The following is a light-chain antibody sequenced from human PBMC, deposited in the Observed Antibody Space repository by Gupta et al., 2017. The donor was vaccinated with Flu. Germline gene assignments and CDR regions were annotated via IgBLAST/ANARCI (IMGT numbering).Light chain of an antibody. J-gene: IGKJ1*01. CDR3: QQYNNWPPWT. CDR2: GAS. V-gene: IGKV3-15*01. Sequence: DIVMTQSPATLSVSPGERATLSCRASQSVSSNLAWYQQKPGQAPRLLIYGASTRATGIPARFSGSGSGTEFTFTISSLQSEDFAVYYCQQYNNWPPWTFGQGTKVEIK. CDR1: QSVSSN.